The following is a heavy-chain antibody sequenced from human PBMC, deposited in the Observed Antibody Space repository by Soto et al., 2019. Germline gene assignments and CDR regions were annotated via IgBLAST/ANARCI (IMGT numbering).Heavy chain of an antibody. J-gene: IGHJ6*02. CDR2: IYPGDSDT. Sequence: PGESLKISCXGSGYSFTSYWIGWVRQMPGKGLEWMGIIYPGDSDTRYSPSFQGQVTISADKSISTAYLQWSSLKASDTAMYYCARNQIAAAGTAYYYYGMDVWGQGTTVTVSS. CDR3: ARNQIAAAGTAYYYYGMDV. CDR1: GYSFTSYW. D-gene: IGHD6-13*01. V-gene: IGHV5-51*01.